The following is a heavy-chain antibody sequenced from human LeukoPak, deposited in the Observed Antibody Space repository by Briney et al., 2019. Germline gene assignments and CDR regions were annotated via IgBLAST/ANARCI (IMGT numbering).Heavy chain of an antibody. CDR2: INSDGSST. CDR1: GFTFSSYW. V-gene: IGHV3-74*01. D-gene: IGHD3-22*01. J-gene: IGHJ4*02. CDR3: ARSYYYDSSGYYY. Sequence: GGSLRLSCAASGFTFSSYWMHWVRQAPGRGLVWVSRINSDGSSTSYADSVKGRFTISRDNAKNTLYLQMNSLRAEDTAVYYCARSYYYDSSGYYYWGQGTLVTVSS.